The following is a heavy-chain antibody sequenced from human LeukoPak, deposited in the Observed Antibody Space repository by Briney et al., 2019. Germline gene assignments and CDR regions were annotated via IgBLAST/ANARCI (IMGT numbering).Heavy chain of an antibody. CDR3: ARPTVPPLTFYYYYMDV. J-gene: IGHJ6*03. Sequence: PSETLSLTCTVSGYYIYSGYYWGWIRQPPGKALVWMGRLYHSGCTYYNPSLQSRVHNSIETFHNQFSLTLSSVTAADPAQYFFARPTVPPLTFYYYYMDVWGKGTTVTVSS. CDR2: LYHSGCT. V-gene: IGHV4-38-2*02. D-gene: IGHD1-1*01. CDR1: GYYIYSGYY.